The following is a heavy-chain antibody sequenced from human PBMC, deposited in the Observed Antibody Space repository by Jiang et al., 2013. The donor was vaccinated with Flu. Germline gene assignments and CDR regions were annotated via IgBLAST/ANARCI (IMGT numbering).Heavy chain of an antibody. CDR3: ARLGWWGNYPDHFDY. J-gene: IGHJ4*02. V-gene: IGHV5-51*01. D-gene: IGHD4-11*01. Sequence: GAEVKKPGESLKISCKGSGYSFTNSWIGWVRQMPGKGLEWMGIIYPGDSDTRYSPSFQGQVTISADKSISTAYLQWSSLKASDTAMYYCARLGWWGNYPDHFDYWGQGTLVIVSS. CDR2: IYPGDSDT. CDR1: GYSFTNSW.